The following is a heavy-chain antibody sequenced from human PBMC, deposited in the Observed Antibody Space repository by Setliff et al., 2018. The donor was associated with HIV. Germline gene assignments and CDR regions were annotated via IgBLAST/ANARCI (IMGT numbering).Heavy chain of an antibody. CDR3: ARDGDSSGWPYNWFDP. CDR1: GYTFTGYY. CDR2: INPNSGGT. V-gene: IGHV1-2*06. D-gene: IGHD6-19*01. J-gene: IGHJ5*02. Sequence: ASVKVSCKASGYTFTGYYMHWVRQAPGQGLEWMGRINPNSGGTNYAQKFQGRVTMTRDTSISTAYMELSRLRSDDTAVYYCARDGDSSGWPYNWFDPWGQGTLVTVSS.